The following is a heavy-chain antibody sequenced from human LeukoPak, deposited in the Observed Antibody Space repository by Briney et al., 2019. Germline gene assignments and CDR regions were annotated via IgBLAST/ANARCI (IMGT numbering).Heavy chain of an antibody. CDR1: GFTFSSYW. Sequence: PGGSLRLSCAASGFTFSSYWMHWVRQAPGKGLVWVSRISTDASSKTYADSVKGRFTISRDNAKGTLYLQMSSLRAEDTAVYYCTGHHQAYSRTYWGQGTLVTVSS. V-gene: IGHV3-74*01. CDR3: TGHHQAYSRTY. J-gene: IGHJ4*02. D-gene: IGHD4-11*01. CDR2: ISTDASSK.